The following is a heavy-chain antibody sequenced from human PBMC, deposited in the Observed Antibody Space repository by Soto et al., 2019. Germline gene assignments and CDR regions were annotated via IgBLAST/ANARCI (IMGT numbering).Heavy chain of an antibody. D-gene: IGHD2-21*02. CDR3: ARDINGYGDIDN. CDR2: TSNSAPP. CDR1: GGSISSYH. J-gene: IGHJ4*02. V-gene: IGHV4-4*08. Sequence: SETLSLTCTVCGGSISSYHWSWIRQSPGKGLELIGYTSNSAPPIYNPSLKSRVTISADTSKNQSSLRLSSVTAADSAVFYCARDINGYGDIDNWGQGTLVTVSS.